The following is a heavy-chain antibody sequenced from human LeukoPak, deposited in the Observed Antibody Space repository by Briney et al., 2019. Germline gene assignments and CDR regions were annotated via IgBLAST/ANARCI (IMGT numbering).Heavy chain of an antibody. D-gene: IGHD5-18*01. CDR3: ARDGRFGYSYGYFDY. CDR2: ISSSSSYI. Sequence: PGGSLRLSCAASGFTFSSYSMNWVRQAPGKGLEWVSSISSSSSYIYYADSVKGRFTISRDNAKNSLYLQMNSLRAEDTAVYYCARDGRFGYSYGYFDYWGQGTLVTVSS. CDR1: GFTFSSYS. V-gene: IGHV3-21*01. J-gene: IGHJ4*02.